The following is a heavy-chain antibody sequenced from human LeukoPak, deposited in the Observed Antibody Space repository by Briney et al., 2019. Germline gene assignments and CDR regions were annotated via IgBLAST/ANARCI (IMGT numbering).Heavy chain of an antibody. CDR2: ISGSGGST. D-gene: IGHD3-22*01. CDR3: ARDSPIYYDSSGYYQPHYWYFDL. J-gene: IGHJ2*01. CDR1: GFTFSSYA. V-gene: IGHV3-23*01. Sequence: GGSLRLSCAASGFTFSSYAMSWVRQAPGKGLEWVSAISGSGGSTYYADSVKGRFTISRDNSKNTLYLQMDSLRAEDTAVYYCARDSPIYYDSSGYYQPHYWYFDLWGRGTLVTVSS.